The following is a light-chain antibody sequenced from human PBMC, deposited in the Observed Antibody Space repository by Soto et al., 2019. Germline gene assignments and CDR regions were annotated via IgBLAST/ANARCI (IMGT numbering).Light chain of an antibody. CDR3: QQYGSSLPIT. CDR2: GAS. J-gene: IGKJ5*01. CDR1: QSVSSY. V-gene: IGKV3-20*01. Sequence: EIVLTQSPATLSLSPGERATLSCRASQSVSSYLAWYQQKPGQAXTLLIYGASSRATGIPDRFSGSGSGTDFTLPISRLEPEDFASYYGQQYGSSLPITFGQGTRLEIK.